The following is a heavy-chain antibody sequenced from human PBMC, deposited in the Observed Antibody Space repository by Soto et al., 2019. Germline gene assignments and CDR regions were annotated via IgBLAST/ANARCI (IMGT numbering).Heavy chain of an antibody. CDR2: IYYSGST. Sequence: SETLSLTCTVSGGSISSGSYYWSWIRQHPGKGLEWIGFIYYSGSTYYNPSLKSRVTISVDTSKNQFSLKLSSVTAADTAVYYCAKSGSGYPHWFDPWGQGTLVTVSS. CDR1: GGSISSGSYY. CDR3: AKSGSGYPHWFDP. V-gene: IGHV4-31*03. J-gene: IGHJ5*02. D-gene: IGHD3-22*01.